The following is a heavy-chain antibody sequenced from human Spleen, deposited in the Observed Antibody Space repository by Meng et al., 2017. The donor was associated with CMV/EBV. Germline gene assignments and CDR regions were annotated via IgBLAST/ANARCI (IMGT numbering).Heavy chain of an antibody. D-gene: IGHD6-6*01. CDR2: IGTIADT. CDR3: AREYGSSSGDYYYGMDV. V-gene: IGHV3-13*01. Sequence: GESLKISCAASGFNFNSYDFHWVRQGTGKGLEWVSGIGTIADTFYSDSVKGRFTISRDNSKNTLYLQMNSLRAEDTAVYYCAREYGSSSGDYYYGMDVWGQGTTVTVSS. J-gene: IGHJ6*02. CDR1: GFNFNSYD.